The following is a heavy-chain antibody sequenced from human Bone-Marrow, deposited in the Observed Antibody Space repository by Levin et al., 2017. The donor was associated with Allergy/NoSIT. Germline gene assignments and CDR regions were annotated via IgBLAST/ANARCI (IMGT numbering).Heavy chain of an antibody. CDR1: GFTFSSYG. CDR2: ISYDGGSQ. J-gene: IGHJ6*04. V-gene: IGHV3-30*18. D-gene: IGHD2-21*02. Sequence: GGSLRLSCAASGFTFSSYGMHWVRQAPGKGLEWVAIISYDGGSQYYADSVKGRFTISRDNSKNTLYLQMNSLRAEDTAVYYCAKGRPAGPYCGGDCYSSMDVWGKGTTVTVSS. CDR3: AKGRPAGPYCGGDCYSSMDV.